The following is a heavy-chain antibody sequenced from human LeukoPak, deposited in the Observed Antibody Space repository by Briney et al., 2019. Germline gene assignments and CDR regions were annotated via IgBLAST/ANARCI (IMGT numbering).Heavy chain of an antibody. CDR1: GGSISSGGYY. CDR2: IYYSGST. Sequence: SETLSLTCTVSGGSISSGGYYWSWIRQHPGKGLEWIGYIYYSGSTYYNPSLKSRVTISVDTSKNQFSLKLSSVTAADTAVYYCARTFITMVRNWFDPWGQGTLVTVSS. D-gene: IGHD3-10*01. CDR3: ARTFITMVRNWFDP. V-gene: IGHV4-31*03. J-gene: IGHJ5*02.